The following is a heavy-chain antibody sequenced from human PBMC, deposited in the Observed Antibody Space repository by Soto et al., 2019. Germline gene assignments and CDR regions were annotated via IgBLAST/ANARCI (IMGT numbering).Heavy chain of an antibody. J-gene: IGHJ6*02. CDR1: GGSISSGGYY. V-gene: IGHV4-31*03. CDR2: IYYSGST. CDR3: ARDDPHYGMAV. Sequence: SETLSLACTVSGGSISSGGYYWSWIRQHPGKGLEWIGYIYYSGSTYYNPSLKSRVTISVDTSKNQFSLKLGSVTAADTAVYYCARDDPHYGMAVWGQGTTVTVSS.